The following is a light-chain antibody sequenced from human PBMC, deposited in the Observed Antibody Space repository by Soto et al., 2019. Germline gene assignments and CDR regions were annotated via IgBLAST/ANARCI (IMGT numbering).Light chain of an antibody. CDR3: QQYNNWRT. Sequence: EIVMTQSPATLSVSPGERATLSCRASQSVSSNLAWYQQKPGQAPRLLLHGASTRATGVPARFSGSGSGTESTLTISSLQSEESAVDYCQQYNNWRTFGQGTKVVIK. CDR2: GAS. CDR1: QSVSSN. V-gene: IGKV3-15*01. J-gene: IGKJ1*01.